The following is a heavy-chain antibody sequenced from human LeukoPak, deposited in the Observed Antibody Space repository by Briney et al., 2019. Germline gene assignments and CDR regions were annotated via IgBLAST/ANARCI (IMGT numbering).Heavy chain of an antibody. CDR1: EFIFSSYV. J-gene: IGHJ6*02. CDR3: ARETTVVTPRNYGMDV. D-gene: IGHD4-23*01. Sequence: GGSLRLSCAASEFIFSSYVMSWVRQAPGKGLEWVSSISGSGDTTYYADSVKGRFTISRDNSKNTLYLQMNSLRAEDTAVYYCARETTVVTPRNYGMDVWGQGTTVTVSS. CDR2: ISGSGDTT. V-gene: IGHV3-23*01.